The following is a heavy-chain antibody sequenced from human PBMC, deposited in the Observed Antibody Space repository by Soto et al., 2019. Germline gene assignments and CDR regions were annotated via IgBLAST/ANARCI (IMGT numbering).Heavy chain of an antibody. D-gene: IGHD2-15*01. CDR3: ARSKYCSGGSCHWSFDP. Sequence: ASVKVSCKASGYTFTGYYMHWVRQAPGQGLEWMGWINPNSGGTNYAQKFQGWVTMTRDTSISTAYMELSRLRSDDTAVYYCARSKYCSGGSCHWSFDPCGQGTLVTVSS. V-gene: IGHV1-2*04. J-gene: IGHJ5*02. CDR1: GYTFTGYY. CDR2: INPNSGGT.